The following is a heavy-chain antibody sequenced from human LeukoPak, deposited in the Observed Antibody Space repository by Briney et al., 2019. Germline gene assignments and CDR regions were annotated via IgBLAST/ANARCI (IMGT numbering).Heavy chain of an antibody. V-gene: IGHV3-74*01. CDR1: GFTFSSYR. D-gene: IGHD4-17*01. Sequence: PGGSLRLSCVASGFTFSSYRMHWVRQAPGKGLGWVSRINSDGSSTSYADSVKGRFTISRDNAKNTLYLQMNSLRAEDTAVYYCARADYGDSYYYYGMDVWGQGTTVTVSS. J-gene: IGHJ6*02. CDR3: ARADYGDSYYYYGMDV. CDR2: INSDGSST.